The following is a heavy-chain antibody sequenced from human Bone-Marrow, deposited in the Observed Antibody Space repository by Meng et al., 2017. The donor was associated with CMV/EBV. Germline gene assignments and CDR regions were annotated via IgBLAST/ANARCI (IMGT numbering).Heavy chain of an antibody. V-gene: IGHV4-34*01. D-gene: IGHD1-26*01. CDR2: INHGGST. J-gene: IGHJ4*02. CDR1: GESFSDYC. CDR3: VRGFLGGSPDY. Sequence: SETLSLTCAVYGESFSDYCWTWIRQPPGKGLEWIGEINHGGSTNYNPSLKSRVTTSVDTSKNQFPLKLSSVTAADTGVYYCVRGFLGGSPDYWGQGTLVTVSS.